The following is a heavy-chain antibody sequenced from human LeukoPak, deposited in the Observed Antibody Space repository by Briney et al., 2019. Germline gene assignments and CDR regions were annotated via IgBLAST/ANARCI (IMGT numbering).Heavy chain of an antibody. D-gene: IGHD3-3*01. Sequence: ASVKVSCKASGGTLSSYAISWVRQAPGQGLEWMGRIIPILGIANYAQKFQGRVTITADKSTSTAYMELSSLRSEDTAVYYCARGARSLEWHNYYYYYGMDVWGQGTTVTVSS. V-gene: IGHV1-69*04. CDR1: GGTLSSYA. CDR3: ARGARSLEWHNYYYYYGMDV. CDR2: IIPILGIA. J-gene: IGHJ6*02.